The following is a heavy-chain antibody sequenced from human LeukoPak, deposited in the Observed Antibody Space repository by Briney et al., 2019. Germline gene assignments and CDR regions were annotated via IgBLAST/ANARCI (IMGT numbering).Heavy chain of an antibody. CDR2: ISFDVTKK. D-gene: IGHD1-1*01. CDR1: GFTFSVYV. V-gene: IGHV3-30*03. J-gene: IGHJ4*02. Sequence: PGGSLRLSCAVSGFTFSVYVLHWVRQAPGKGLEWVAVISFDVTKKYYADSVKGRFTISRGDSKSTLYLQMDSLRPEDTAVYYCARDQGTGNLYYWGQGTLVTVSS. CDR3: ARDQGTGNLYY.